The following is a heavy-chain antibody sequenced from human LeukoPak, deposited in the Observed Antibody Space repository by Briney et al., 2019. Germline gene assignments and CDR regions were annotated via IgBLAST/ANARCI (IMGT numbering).Heavy chain of an antibody. D-gene: IGHD6-6*01. CDR3: ARGRAARPTDY. CDR2: MNPNSGNT. Sequence: EWMGWMNPNSGNTGYAQKFQGRVTMTRNTSISTAYMELSSLGSEDTAVYYCARGRAARPTDYWGQGTLVTVSS. J-gene: IGHJ4*02. V-gene: IGHV1-8*01.